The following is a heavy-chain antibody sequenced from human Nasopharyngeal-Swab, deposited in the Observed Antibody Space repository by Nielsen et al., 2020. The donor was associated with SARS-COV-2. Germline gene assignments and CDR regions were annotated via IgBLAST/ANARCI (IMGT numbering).Heavy chain of an antibody. J-gene: IGHJ4*02. Sequence: GESLKISCAASGFTVSSNYMSWVRQAPGKGLEWVSVIYSGGSTYYADSVKGRFTISRHNSKNTLYLQMNSLRAEDTAVYYCASINATYSGSYLDYWDQGTLVTVSS. D-gene: IGHD1-26*01. CDR1: GFTVSSNY. V-gene: IGHV3-53*04. CDR3: ASINATYSGSYLDY. CDR2: IYSGGST.